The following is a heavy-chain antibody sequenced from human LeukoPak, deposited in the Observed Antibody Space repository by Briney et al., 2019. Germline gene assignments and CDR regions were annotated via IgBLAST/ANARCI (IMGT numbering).Heavy chain of an antibody. CDR3: ARDGVWCSSTSCYHSFDY. V-gene: IGHV1-2*02. D-gene: IGHD2-2*01. CDR1: GYTFTGHY. CDR2: INPNSGGT. Sequence: PWASVKVSCKASGYTFTGHYMHWVRQAPGQGLEWMGWINPNSGGTNYAQKFQGRVTMTRDTSISTAYMELSRLRSDDTAVYYCARDGVWCSSTSCYHSFDYWGQGTLVTVSS. J-gene: IGHJ4*02.